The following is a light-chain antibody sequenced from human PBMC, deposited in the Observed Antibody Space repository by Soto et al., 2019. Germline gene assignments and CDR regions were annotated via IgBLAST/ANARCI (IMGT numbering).Light chain of an antibody. Sequence: QSALTQPASVSGSPGQSITISCTGTSADVGSYNYVSWYQQHPGKAPRLMIYEVTNRPSGVSDRFSGSKSGNTASLTISGLQAEDEADYYCSSYTITSTPVVFGGGTKVTVL. CDR1: SADVGSYNY. V-gene: IGLV2-14*01. J-gene: IGLJ2*01. CDR3: SSYTITSTPVV. CDR2: EVT.